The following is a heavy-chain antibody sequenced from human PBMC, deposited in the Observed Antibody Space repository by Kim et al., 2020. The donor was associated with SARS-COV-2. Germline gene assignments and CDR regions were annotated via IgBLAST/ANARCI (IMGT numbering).Heavy chain of an antibody. D-gene: IGHD3-9*01. CDR1: GFTFSSYS. CDR2: ISYDGSNK. CDR3: ARDGTEGLLRYFDWLSRLFDY. Sequence: GGSLRLSCAASGFTFSSYSMHWVRQAPGKGLEWVASISYDGSNKYYADSVKGRFTISRDNAKNTLYLQMNSLRAEDTAVYYCARDGTEGLLRYFDWLSRLFDYWGQGTLFTVSS. V-gene: IGHV3-30*04. J-gene: IGHJ4*02.